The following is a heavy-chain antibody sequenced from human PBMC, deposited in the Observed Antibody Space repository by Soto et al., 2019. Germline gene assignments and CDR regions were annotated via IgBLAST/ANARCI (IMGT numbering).Heavy chain of an antibody. CDR3: TTDYYDSSGYYSPYYYYYGMDV. J-gene: IGHJ6*02. CDR1: GFTFSNAC. D-gene: IGHD3-22*01. V-gene: IGHV3-15*07. Sequence: EGSLRLSCAASGFTFSNACMNWVRQAPGKGLEWVGRIKSKTDGGTTDYAAPVKGRFTISRDDSKNTLYLQMNSLKTEDTAVYYCTTDYYDSSGYYSPYYYYYGMDVWGQGTTVTVSS. CDR2: IKSKTDGGTT.